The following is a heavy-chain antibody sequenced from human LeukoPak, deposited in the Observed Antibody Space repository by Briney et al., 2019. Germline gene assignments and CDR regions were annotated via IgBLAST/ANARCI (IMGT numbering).Heavy chain of an antibody. Sequence: KPGGSLRLSCAASGFTFSSYSMNWVRQAPGKGLEWVSSISSSSSYIYYADSVKGRFTLSIDDSRNTVYRQLNNLRVDDTAIYYCAMVSWISSADAVWWGQGTLVTVSS. V-gene: IGHV3-21*04. D-gene: IGHD4-23*01. CDR3: AMVSWISSADAVW. J-gene: IGHJ4*02. CDR1: GFTFSSYS. CDR2: ISSSSSYI.